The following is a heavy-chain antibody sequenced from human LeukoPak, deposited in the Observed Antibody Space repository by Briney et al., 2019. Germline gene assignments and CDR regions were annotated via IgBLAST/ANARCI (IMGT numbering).Heavy chain of an antibody. CDR3: ARLILYDFWSGYLPDAFDI. J-gene: IGHJ3*02. CDR1: GFTFSSYW. V-gene: IGHV3-7*01. D-gene: IGHD3-3*01. Sequence: PGGSLRLSCAASGFTFSSYWMSWVRQAPGKGLEWVANIKQDGSEKYYVDSVKGRFTISRGNAKNSLYLQMNSLRAEDTAVYYCARLILYDFWSGYLPDAFDIWGQGTMVTVSS. CDR2: IKQDGSEK.